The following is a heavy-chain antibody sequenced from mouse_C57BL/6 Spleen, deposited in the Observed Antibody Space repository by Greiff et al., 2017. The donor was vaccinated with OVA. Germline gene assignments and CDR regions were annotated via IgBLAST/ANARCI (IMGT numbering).Heavy chain of an antibody. J-gene: IGHJ2*01. CDR1: GYTFTSYW. Sequence: QVHVKQPGAELVKPGASVKLSCKASGYTFTSYWMQWVKQRPGQGLEWIGEIDPSDSYTNYNQKFKGKATLTVDTSSSTAYMQLSSLTSEDSAVYYCARYPRAGTDYWGQGTTLTVSS. D-gene: IGHD4-1*01. CDR2: IDPSDSYT. V-gene: IGHV1-50*01. CDR3: ARYPRAGTDY.